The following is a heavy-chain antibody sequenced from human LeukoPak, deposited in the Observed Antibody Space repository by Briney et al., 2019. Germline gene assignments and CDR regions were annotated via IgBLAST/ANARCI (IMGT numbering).Heavy chain of an antibody. V-gene: IGHV1-2*02. CDR1: GGTFSSYA. J-gene: IGHJ4*02. Sequence: ASVKVSCKASGGTFSSYAISWVRQAPGQGLEWMGWINPNSGGTNYAQKFQGRVTMTRDTSISTAYMELSRLRSDDTAVYYCARVGTTVVTPVDYWGQGTLVTVSS. D-gene: IGHD4-23*01. CDR3: ARVGTTVVTPVDY. CDR2: INPNSGGT.